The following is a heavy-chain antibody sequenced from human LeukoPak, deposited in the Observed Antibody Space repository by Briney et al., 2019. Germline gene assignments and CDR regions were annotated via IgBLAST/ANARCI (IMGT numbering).Heavy chain of an antibody. J-gene: IGHJ6*02. CDR2: IYYTGST. D-gene: IGHD6-19*01. CDR3: ARRPHTGYSGDWGPHDYYYGMNV. CDR1: GGSISTYY. Sequence: SETLSLTCTVSGGSISTYYWSWIRQPPGKGLEWIGYIYYTGSTNYNPSLKSRVTISVDTSKNQFSLKLSPVTAADTAVYYCARRPHTGYSGDWGPHDYYYGMNVWGQGTTVTVSS. V-gene: IGHV4-59*08.